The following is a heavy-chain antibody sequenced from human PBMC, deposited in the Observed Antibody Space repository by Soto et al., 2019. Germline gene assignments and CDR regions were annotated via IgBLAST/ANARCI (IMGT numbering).Heavy chain of an antibody. V-gene: IGHV1-8*01. CDR3: ARAQGDSAVYFDY. CDR1: GYTFTSYD. D-gene: IGHD2-21*02. Sequence: ASVKVSCKASGYTFTSYDINWVRQATGQGLEWMGWMNPNSGNTGYAQKFQGRVTMTRHTSISTAYMELSSLRSEDTAVYYCARAQGDSAVYFDYWGQGTLVTVSS. CDR2: MNPNSGNT. J-gene: IGHJ4*02.